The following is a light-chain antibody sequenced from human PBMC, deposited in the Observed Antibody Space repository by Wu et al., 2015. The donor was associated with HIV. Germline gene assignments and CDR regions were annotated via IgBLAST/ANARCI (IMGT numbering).Light chain of an antibody. V-gene: IGKV3-20*01. Sequence: EIVLTQSPATLSLSPGGRGTLSCRASQSVSSSYLAWYQQKPGQAPRLLMYGASSRATDIPDRFSGSGSGTDFTLTLSRLEPEDFAVYYCQQYGSSPWTFGQGTRLEIK. CDR2: GAS. CDR3: QQYGSSPWT. CDR1: QSVSSSY. J-gene: IGKJ5*01.